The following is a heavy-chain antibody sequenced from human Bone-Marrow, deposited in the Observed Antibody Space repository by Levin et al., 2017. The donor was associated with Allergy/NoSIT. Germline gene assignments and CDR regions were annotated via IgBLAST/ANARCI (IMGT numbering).Heavy chain of an antibody. CDR1: GFRFSDSA. CDR3: SSGPSGWTEYFQQ. Sequence: QAGGSLRLSCAASGFRFSDSAIHWVRQASGKGLEWVARIRTKADTFAPEYAVSVKGRFTISRDDSKNTAYLQMNSLKSDDTAVYYCSSGPSGWTEYFQQWGQGTLVTVSS. D-gene: IGHD6-19*01. CDR2: IRTKADTFAP. J-gene: IGHJ1*01. V-gene: IGHV3-73*01.